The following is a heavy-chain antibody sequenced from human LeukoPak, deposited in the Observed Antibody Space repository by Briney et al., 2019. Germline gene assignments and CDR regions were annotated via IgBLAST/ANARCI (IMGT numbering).Heavy chain of an antibody. CDR3: TTDLYCSSTSCYPYFDY. CDR1: GFTFSNAW. CDR2: IKSKTDGGTT. J-gene: IGHJ4*02. V-gene: IGHV3-15*01. Sequence: GGSLRLSCAASGFTFSNAWMSWVRQAPGKGLEWVGRIKSKTDGGTTDYAAPVKGRFTISRDDSKNTLYLQMNSLKTEDTAVYYCTTDLYCSSTSCYPYFDYWGQGTLVTVSS. D-gene: IGHD2-2*01.